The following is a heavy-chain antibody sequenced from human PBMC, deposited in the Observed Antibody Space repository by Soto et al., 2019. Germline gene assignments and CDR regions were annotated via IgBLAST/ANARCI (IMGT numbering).Heavy chain of an antibody. D-gene: IGHD3-16*01. CDR2: ISNSGRTI. Sequence: GGSLRLSCAASGFSFSYYYMSWIRQAPGKGLEWISYISNSGRTIYYADSLKGRFTISRDNAKNSLYLQMNSLRVDDTAMYYCARLPYPWGWFDPWGQGTLVTVSS. CDR1: GFSFSYYY. CDR3: ARLPYPWGWFDP. V-gene: IGHV3-11*01. J-gene: IGHJ5*02.